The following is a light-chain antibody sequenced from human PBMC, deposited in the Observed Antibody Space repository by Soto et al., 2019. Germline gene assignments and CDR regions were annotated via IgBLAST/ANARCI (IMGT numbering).Light chain of an antibody. CDR1: QSVRGN. J-gene: IGKJ1*01. CDR2: DAS. V-gene: IGKV3-15*01. CDR3: QQYNNWPRT. Sequence: EIVMTQSPATLSVSPGERATLSCRASQSVRGNLAWYRQRPGQAPILLIYDASIRATGVPARFGGSGSGTEFFLTISSLQSEDFAVYYCQQYNNWPRTFGQGTKVDIK.